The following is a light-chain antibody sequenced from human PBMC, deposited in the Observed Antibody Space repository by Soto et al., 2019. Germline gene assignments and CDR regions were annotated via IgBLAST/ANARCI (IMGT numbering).Light chain of an antibody. CDR3: ISYTTSVTYV. Sequence: QSVLTQPASVSGSPGQSITISCTGTSSGVGGYNYVSWYQQHPGKATKLMISGVSNRPSGVSNRFSGSKSGNTASLTISGLQTEDEADYYCISYTTSVTYVFGTGTKVTVL. V-gene: IGLV2-14*01. J-gene: IGLJ1*01. CDR1: SSGVGGYNY. CDR2: GVS.